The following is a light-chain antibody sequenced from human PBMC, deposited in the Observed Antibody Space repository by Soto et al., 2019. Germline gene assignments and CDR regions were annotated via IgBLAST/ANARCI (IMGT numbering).Light chain of an antibody. CDR3: VRSFSPTRM. J-gene: IGLJ3*02. Sequence: QAVVTREPSLTVSPGGTVTLTCASTTGVVTSGHFPYWIQQKPGQAPRTLIYNATHNQPWTPARFSGSLLGGRAALTLSDAQPEDEADYYCVRSFSPTRMFGGGTKLTVL. CDR1: TGVVTSGHF. V-gene: IGLV7-46*01. CDR2: NAT.